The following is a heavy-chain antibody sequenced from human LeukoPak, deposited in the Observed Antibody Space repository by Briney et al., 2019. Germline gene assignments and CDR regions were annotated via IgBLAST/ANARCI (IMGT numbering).Heavy chain of an antibody. CDR2: ISSSGSTI. CDR1: GFTFCDYY. CDR3: AREKMIAVAADYYYYGMDV. Sequence: IPGGSLRLSCAASGFTFCDYYMSWIRQAPGKGLEWVSYISSSGSTIYYADSVKGRFTISRDNAKNSLYLQMNSLRAEDTAVYYCAREKMIAVAADYYYYGMDVWGQGTTVTVSS. D-gene: IGHD6-19*01. J-gene: IGHJ6*02. V-gene: IGHV3-11*01.